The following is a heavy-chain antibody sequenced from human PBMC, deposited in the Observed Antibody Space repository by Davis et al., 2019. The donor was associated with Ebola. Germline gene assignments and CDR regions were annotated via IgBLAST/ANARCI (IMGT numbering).Heavy chain of an antibody. CDR2: IIPIFGTA. V-gene: IGHV1-69*13. CDR1: GGTFSSYA. CDR3: ARVREYSSGWRDYYYYYGMDV. J-gene: IGHJ6*02. D-gene: IGHD6-19*01. Sequence: AASVKVSCKASGGTFSSYAISWVRQAPGQGLEWMGGIIPIFGTANYAQKFQGRVTITADESKSTAYMELSSLRSEDTAVYYCARVREYSSGWRDYYYYYGMDVWGQGTTVTVSS.